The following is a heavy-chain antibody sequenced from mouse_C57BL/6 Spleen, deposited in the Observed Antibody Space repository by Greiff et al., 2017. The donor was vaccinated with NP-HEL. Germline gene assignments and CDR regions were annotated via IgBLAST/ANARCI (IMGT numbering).Heavy chain of an antibody. J-gene: IGHJ4*01. CDR2: ISDGGSYT. CDR1: GFTFSSYA. Sequence: DVKLVESGGGLVKPGGSLKLSCAASGFTFSSYAMSWVRQTPEKRLEWVATISDGGSYTYYPDNVKGRFTISRDNAKNNLYLQMSHLKSEDTAMYYCARDHYYGSSYGYYYAMDYWGQGTSVTVSS. CDR3: ARDHYYGSSYGYYYAMDY. D-gene: IGHD1-1*01. V-gene: IGHV5-4*01.